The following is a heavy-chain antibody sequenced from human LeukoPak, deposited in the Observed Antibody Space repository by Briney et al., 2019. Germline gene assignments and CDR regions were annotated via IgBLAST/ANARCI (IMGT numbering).Heavy chain of an antibody. CDR2: ISSSSSYI. Sequence: GGSLRLSCAASGFTFSSYSMNWVRQAPGKGLEWVSSISSSSSYIYYADSVKGRFTISRDNAKNSLYLQMNSLRAEDTAVYYCARDNYDSSTPYYFDYWGQGTLVTVSS. V-gene: IGHV3-21*01. CDR1: GFTFSSYS. D-gene: IGHD3-22*01. CDR3: ARDNYDSSTPYYFDY. J-gene: IGHJ4*02.